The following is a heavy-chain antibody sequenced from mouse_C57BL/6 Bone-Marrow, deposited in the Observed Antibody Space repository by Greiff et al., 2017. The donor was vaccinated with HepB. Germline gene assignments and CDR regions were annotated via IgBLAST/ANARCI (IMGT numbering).Heavy chain of an antibody. J-gene: IGHJ2*01. D-gene: IGHD1-1*01. CDR1: GYTFTDYN. Sequence: VQLQQSGPELVKPGASVKIPCKASGYTFTDYNMDWVKQSHGKSLEWIGDINPNNGGTIYNQKFKGKATLTVDKSSSTAYMELRSLTSEDTAVYYCARSKITTVYFDYWGQGTTLTVSS. CDR2: INPNNGGT. V-gene: IGHV1-18*01. CDR3: ARSKITTVYFDY.